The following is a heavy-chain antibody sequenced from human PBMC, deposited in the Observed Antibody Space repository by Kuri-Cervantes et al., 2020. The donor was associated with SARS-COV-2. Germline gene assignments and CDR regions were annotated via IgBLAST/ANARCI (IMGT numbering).Heavy chain of an antibody. CDR2: IYTSGST. V-gene: IGHV4-4*07. CDR3: ARVGYPESVFDY. CDR1: GGSISSYY. Sequence: SETLSLTCTVSGGSISSYYWSWIRQPAGKGLEWIGRIYTSGSTNYNPSLKSRVTMSVDTSKNRFSLKLSSVTAADTAVYYCARVGYPESVFDYWGQGTLVTVSS. D-gene: IGHD2-8*02. J-gene: IGHJ4*02.